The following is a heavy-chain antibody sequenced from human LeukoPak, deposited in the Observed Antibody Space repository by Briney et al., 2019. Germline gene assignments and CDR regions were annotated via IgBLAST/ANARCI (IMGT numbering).Heavy chain of an antibody. V-gene: IGHV4-39*07. Sequence: ASETLSLTCTVSGGSISSSSYYWGWIRQPPGKGLEWIGSIYYSGSTYYNPSLKSRVTISVDTSKNQFSLKLSSVTAADTAVYYCAREGYCSGGSCYYYWGQGTLVTVSS. CDR2: IYYSGST. CDR1: GGSISSSSYY. D-gene: IGHD2-15*01. CDR3: AREGYCSGGSCYYY. J-gene: IGHJ4*02.